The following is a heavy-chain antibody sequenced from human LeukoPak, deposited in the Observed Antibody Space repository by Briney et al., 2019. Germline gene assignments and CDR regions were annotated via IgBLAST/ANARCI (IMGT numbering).Heavy chain of an antibody. CDR2: INADNGNS. J-gene: IGHJ4*02. CDR1: GYTFTSYA. Sequence: ASVKVSCKASGYTFTSYAFTWVRQAPGQGLEWMVWINADNGNSYSAQKFQGRVTMTIDTSASTAYMELRSLRSDDTAVYYCARIMKISLVRGVNHAFDYWGQGTLVTVSS. V-gene: IGHV1-18*01. D-gene: IGHD3-10*01. CDR3: ARIMKISLVRGVNHAFDY.